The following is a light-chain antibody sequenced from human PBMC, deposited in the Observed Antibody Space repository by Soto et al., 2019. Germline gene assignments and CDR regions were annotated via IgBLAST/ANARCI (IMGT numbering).Light chain of an antibody. V-gene: IGLV1-44*01. CDR1: TSDIGTNA. CDR3: ATWHDSFYV. Sequence: QSVLTQPPSASGTPGQTVIVSCSGSTSDIGTNAVNWFQHLPGTAPKLLIYTNNQRPSGVPDRFSGSKSGTSASLAISGLQSDDEADYYCATWHDSFYVFGTGTKVTVL. CDR2: TNN. J-gene: IGLJ1*01.